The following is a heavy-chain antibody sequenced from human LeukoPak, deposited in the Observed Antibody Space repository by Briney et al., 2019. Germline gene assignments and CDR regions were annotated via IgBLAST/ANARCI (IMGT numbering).Heavy chain of an antibody. CDR3: ARAYNWNGKFDY. CDR1: GYTFTRYY. V-gene: IGHV1-46*01. D-gene: IGHD1-20*01. Sequence: ASVKVSCEASGYTFTRYYMHWVRQAPGQGLEWMGIIDPSDDSARYAQKFQGRVTMTRDTSTSTVYIELSSLRSEDTAVYYCARAYNWNGKFDYWGQGTLVTVSS. J-gene: IGHJ4*02. CDR2: IDPSDDSA.